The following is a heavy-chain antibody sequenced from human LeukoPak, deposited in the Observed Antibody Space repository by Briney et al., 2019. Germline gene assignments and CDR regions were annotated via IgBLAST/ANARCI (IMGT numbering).Heavy chain of an antibody. CDR2: ISYDGSNK. CDR3: ARGGKSDCSGGTCYDY. Sequence: GESLRLSCAASGFTFSSYAMHWVRQAPGKGLEWVAVISYDGSNKYYADSVKGRFTISRDNSKNSLYLQMNSLRVEDTAVYYCARGGKSDCSGGTCYDYWGQGTLVTVSS. V-gene: IGHV3-30-3*01. J-gene: IGHJ4*02. CDR1: GFTFSSYA. D-gene: IGHD2-15*01.